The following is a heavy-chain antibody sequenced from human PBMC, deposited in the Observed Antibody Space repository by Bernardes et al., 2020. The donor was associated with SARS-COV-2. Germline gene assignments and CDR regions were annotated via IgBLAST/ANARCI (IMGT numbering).Heavy chain of an antibody. J-gene: IGHJ6*02. D-gene: IGHD2-21*01. CDR1: GGSISSSNYY. CDR3: AGSSCGIDCYIGGLGSWDYGMDA. V-gene: IGHV4-39*01. CDR2: IYSSGNS. Sequence: SETLSLTCTVSGGSISSSNYYWGWIRQSPGKGLEWIGSIYSSGNSYYNPSLKSRVRASVDMSKNQFSLRLNFVTAADTAVYYCAGSSCGIDCYIGGLGSWDYGMDAWGQGTTVTVSS.